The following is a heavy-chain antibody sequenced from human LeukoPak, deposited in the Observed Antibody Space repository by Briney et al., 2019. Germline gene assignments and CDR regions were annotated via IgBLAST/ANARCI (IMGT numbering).Heavy chain of an antibody. V-gene: IGHV1-2*02. J-gene: IGHJ4*02. CDR3: ARGSYSSSSVDY. D-gene: IGHD6-6*01. CDR2: INPNSGGT. CDR1: GYTFSGYY. Sequence: GASVSVSCKASGYTFSGYYMNWVRQAAGQGLEWMGWINPNSGGTNYAQKFQGRVTMTRETSISTAYMELSRLRSDDTAVYYCARGSYSSSSVDYWGQGTLVTVSS.